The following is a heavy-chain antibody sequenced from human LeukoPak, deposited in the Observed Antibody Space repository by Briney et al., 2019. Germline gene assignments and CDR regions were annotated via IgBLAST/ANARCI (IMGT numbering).Heavy chain of an antibody. CDR1: GFTFSSYG. Sequence: PGGSLRLSCAASGFTFSSYGMHWVRQAPGKGLEWISYISSSGSTIYYADAVKGRFTISRDSAKNSLYLQMSSLRAEDTALYYCARYSATYYVAFDIWGQGTVVTVSS. J-gene: IGHJ3*02. D-gene: IGHD1-26*01. CDR2: ISSSGSTI. V-gene: IGHV3-48*04. CDR3: ARYSATYYVAFDI.